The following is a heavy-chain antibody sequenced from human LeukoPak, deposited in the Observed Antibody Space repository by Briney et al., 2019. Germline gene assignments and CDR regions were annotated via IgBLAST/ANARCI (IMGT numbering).Heavy chain of an antibody. D-gene: IGHD3-3*01. CDR2: MNPNSGST. V-gene: IGHV1-8*01. J-gene: IGHJ4*02. CDR3: ARGSVGYDFWSGYYDSDY. CDR1: GYTFTSYD. Sequence: ASVNVSCKASGYTFTSYDINWVRQATAQGLEWMGWMNPNSGSTGYAHKFQGRVTMTRNTSISTAYMELSSLRSEDTAVYYCARGSVGYDFWSGYYDSDYWGQGTLVTVSS.